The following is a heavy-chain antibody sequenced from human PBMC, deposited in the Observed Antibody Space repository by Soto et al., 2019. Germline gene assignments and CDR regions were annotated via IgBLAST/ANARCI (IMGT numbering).Heavy chain of an antibody. Sequence: SETLSLTCSVSGGFFTYYWSWIRQPPGKGPEWIGFAHYSGTTKYTPSLKSRVTISLDMPKRQFSLNLSSVTAADTAVYFCARGDTGGHFYFDYWGQGALVT. D-gene: IGHD5-18*01. CDR1: GGFFTYY. CDR3: ARGDTGGHFYFDY. CDR2: AHYSGTT. V-gene: IGHV4-59*01. J-gene: IGHJ4*02.